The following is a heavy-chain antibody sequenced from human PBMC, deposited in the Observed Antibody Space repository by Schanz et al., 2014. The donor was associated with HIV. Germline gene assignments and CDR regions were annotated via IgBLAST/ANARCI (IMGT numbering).Heavy chain of an antibody. CDR2: ISPSNGNT. J-gene: IGHJ5*02. CDR1: GYIFTSNG. Sequence: QVQLVQSGDEVKKPGASVRVSCKTSGYIFTSNGISWVRQAPGQGLEWMGWISPSNGNTNYAQKFQGRVTMTTDTSTSTAYMDLRSLRSDDTAVYYCAREKTTLNWFDPWGQGTLVTVSS. CDR3: AREKTTLNWFDP. V-gene: IGHV1-18*01.